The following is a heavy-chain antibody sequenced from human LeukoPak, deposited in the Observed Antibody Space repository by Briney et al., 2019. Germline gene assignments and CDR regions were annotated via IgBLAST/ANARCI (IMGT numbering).Heavy chain of an antibody. CDR1: GFTFSSYW. CDR2: IKQDGSEK. J-gene: IGHJ6*03. Sequence: GGTLRLSCAASGFTFSSYWMSWVRQAPGKGLEWVANIKQDGSEKYYVDSVKGRFTISRDNAKNSLYLQMSNLRAEDTAVYYCARAYYYDSRRDYYYYYMDVWGKGTTVTVSS. V-gene: IGHV3-7*01. CDR3: ARAYYYDSRRDYYYYYMDV. D-gene: IGHD3-22*01.